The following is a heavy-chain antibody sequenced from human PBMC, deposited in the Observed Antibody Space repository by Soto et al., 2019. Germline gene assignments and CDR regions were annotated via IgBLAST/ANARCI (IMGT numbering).Heavy chain of an antibody. V-gene: IGHV1-69*13. CDR3: ARDRSNAPAATNNWFDP. J-gene: IGHJ5*02. CDR2: IIPIFGTA. CDR1: GGTFSSYA. Sequence: GASVKVSCKASGGTFSSYAISWVRQAPGQGLEWMGGIIPIFGTANYAQKFQGRVTITADESTSTAYMELSSLRSEDTAVYYCARDRSNAPAATNNWFDPWGQGNLVTVSS. D-gene: IGHD2-2*01.